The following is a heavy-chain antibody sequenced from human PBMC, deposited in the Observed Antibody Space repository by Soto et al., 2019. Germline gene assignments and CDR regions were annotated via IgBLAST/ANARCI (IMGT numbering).Heavy chain of an antibody. V-gene: IGHV4-30-2*01. D-gene: IGHD2-2*01. Sequence: QLQLQESGAGLVKPSQTLSLTCTVSGGSINSGGYSWIWIRQPPGKGLEWIGYIYHTENTFYNPSLQSRVTISVDQSQTHFSLSLGSVTAADTAMYYCARVERTLSTPFAYGMDVWGQGTTVTVSS. CDR2: IYHTENT. CDR3: ARVERTLSTPFAYGMDV. J-gene: IGHJ6*02. CDR1: GGSINSGGYS.